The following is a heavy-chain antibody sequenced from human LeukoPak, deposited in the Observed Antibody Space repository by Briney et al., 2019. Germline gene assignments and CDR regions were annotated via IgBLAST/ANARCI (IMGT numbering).Heavy chain of an antibody. Sequence: SETLSLTCTVSGGSMSSYYWSWIRQPPGKGLEWIGYIYYSGSTNYNPSLKSRVTISVDTSKNQSTLKLSSVTAADTAVYYCARDRYYYDSSGYHNWFDPWGQGTLVTVSS. CDR2: IYYSGST. J-gene: IGHJ5*02. V-gene: IGHV4-59*12. CDR3: ARDRYYYDSSGYHNWFDP. D-gene: IGHD3-22*01. CDR1: GGSMSSYY.